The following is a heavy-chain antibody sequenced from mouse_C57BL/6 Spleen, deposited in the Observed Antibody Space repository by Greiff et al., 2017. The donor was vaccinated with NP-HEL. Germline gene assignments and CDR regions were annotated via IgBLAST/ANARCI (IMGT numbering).Heavy chain of an antibody. V-gene: IGHV1-15*01. CDR3: TRSLSTMPYYYAMDY. J-gene: IGHJ4*01. CDR2: IDPETGGT. CDR1: GYTFTDYE. D-gene: IGHD2-1*01. Sequence: LVESGAELVRPGASVTLSCKASGYTFTDYEMHWVKQTPVHGLEWIGAIDPETGGTAYNQKFKGKAILTADKSSSTAYMELRSLTSEDSAVYYCTRSLSTMPYYYAMDYWGQGTSVTVSS.